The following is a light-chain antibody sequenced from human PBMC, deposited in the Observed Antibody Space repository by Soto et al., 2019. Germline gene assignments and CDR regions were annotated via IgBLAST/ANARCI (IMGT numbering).Light chain of an antibody. CDR2: DAS. CDR1: QSVSSY. Sequence: VLTGSPDTLSLSRGERATLSFMAGQSVSSYLAWYQQKPGQAPRLLIYDASNRATGIPARFSGSGSGTDFSLITRSLETEDSAVYYGQQYGSAGTFGQGTKVDIK. CDR3: QQYGSAGT. J-gene: IGKJ1*01. V-gene: IGKV3-11*01.